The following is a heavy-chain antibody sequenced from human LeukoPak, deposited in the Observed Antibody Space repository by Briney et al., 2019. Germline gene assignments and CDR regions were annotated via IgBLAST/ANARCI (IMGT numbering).Heavy chain of an antibody. Sequence: GGSLRLSCAASGFTFSSYSMNWVRQAPGKGLEWVSSISSSSSYIYYADSVKGRFTISRDNAKNSLYLQMNSLRAEDTAVYYCARERAGDYDFWSGYPGAFDIWGQGTMVTVSS. J-gene: IGHJ3*02. CDR1: GFTFSSYS. CDR2: ISSSSSYI. V-gene: IGHV3-21*01. D-gene: IGHD3-3*01. CDR3: ARERAGDYDFWSGYPGAFDI.